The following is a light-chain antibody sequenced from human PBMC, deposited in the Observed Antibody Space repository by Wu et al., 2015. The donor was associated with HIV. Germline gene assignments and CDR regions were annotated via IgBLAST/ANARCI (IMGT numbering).Light chain of an antibody. V-gene: IGKV3-15*01. CDR3: QQYGSSRQT. J-gene: IGKJ1*01. Sequence: EIVMTQSPATLSVSPGERATLSCRASQSVSSNLAWYQQKPGQAPRLLIYGASTRAPDFPARFSGSGSGTDFTLTISRLEPEDFAVYYCQQYGSSRQTFGQGTKVEIK. CDR2: GAS. CDR1: QSVSSN.